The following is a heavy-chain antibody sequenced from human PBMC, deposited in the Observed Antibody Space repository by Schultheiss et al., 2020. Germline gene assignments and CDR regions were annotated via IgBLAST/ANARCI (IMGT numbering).Heavy chain of an antibody. Sequence: SGPTLVKPTQTLTLTCTFSGFSLSTSGVGVGWIRQPPGKALEWLALIYWNDDKRYSPSLKSRLTITKDTSKNQVVLTMTNMDPVDTATYYCARMGVGGDTTPDAFDIWGQGTMVTVSS. CDR2: IYWNDDK. CDR3: ARMGVGGDTTPDAFDI. J-gene: IGHJ3*02. CDR1: GFSLSTSGVG. D-gene: IGHD1-26*01. V-gene: IGHV2-5*01.